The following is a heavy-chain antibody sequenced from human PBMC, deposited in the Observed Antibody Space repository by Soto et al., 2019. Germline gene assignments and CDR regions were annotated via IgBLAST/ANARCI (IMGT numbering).Heavy chain of an antibody. D-gene: IGHD3-10*02. V-gene: IGHV1-2*02. CDR1: GYTFTAYY. J-gene: IGHJ6*02. CDR2: INPKFGDT. CDR3: ARNMDYYYGRGSGNGHGV. Sequence: QVQLVQSGAEVKEPGDSVRVSCEASGYTFTAYYIHWVRRAPGQGLEWMGWINPKFGDTTYAQDFQGRVSMTRDMSISTVYMELSRLTSDDTAISYCARNMDYYYGRGSGNGHGVWGQGTTVTVFS.